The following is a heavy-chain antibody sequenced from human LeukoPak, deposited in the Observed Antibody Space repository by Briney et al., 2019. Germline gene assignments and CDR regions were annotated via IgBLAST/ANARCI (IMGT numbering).Heavy chain of an antibody. CDR3: VRIAAPRGDYYYYYMDV. CDR2: ISGSGGST. J-gene: IGHJ6*03. V-gene: IGHV3-23*01. Sequence: GGSLRLSCAASGFTFSSYAMSWVRQAPGKGLEWVSAISGSGGSTYYADSVKGRFTISRDNSKNTLYLQMNSLRAEDKAVYYCVRIAAPRGDYYYYYMDVWGKGATVTVSS. CDR1: GFTFSSYA. D-gene: IGHD6-6*01.